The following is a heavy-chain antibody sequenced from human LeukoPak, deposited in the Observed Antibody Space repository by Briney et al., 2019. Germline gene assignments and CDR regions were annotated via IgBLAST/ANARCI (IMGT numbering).Heavy chain of an antibody. D-gene: IGHD2-15*01. CDR1: GFTFGDYS. CDR3: TRNDSLGPN. J-gene: IGHJ4*02. Sequence: GGSLRLSCEASGFTFGDYSMSWVRQAPGKGLSWVGFIRKKAYGGTTEYAASVKGRFTISRDESISIAYLQMNNLKTEDTAVYYCTRNDSLGPNWGQGTLVTVSS. CDR2: IRKKAYGGTT. V-gene: IGHV3-49*04.